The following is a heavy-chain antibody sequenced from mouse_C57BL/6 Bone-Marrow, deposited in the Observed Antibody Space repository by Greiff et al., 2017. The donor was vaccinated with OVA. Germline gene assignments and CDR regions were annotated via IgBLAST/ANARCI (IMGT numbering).Heavy chain of an antibody. CDR3: ARITTVVATNYYAMYY. V-gene: IGHV5-12*01. J-gene: IGHJ4*01. D-gene: IGHD1-1*01. CDR2: ISNGGGST. CDR1: GFTFSDYY. Sequence: EVKLMESGGGLVQPGGSLKLSCAASGFTFSDYYMYWVRQTPEKRLEWVAYISNGGGSTYYPDTVKGRFTISRDNAKNTLYLQMSRLKSEDTAMYYCARITTVVATNYYAMYYWGQGTSVTVSS.